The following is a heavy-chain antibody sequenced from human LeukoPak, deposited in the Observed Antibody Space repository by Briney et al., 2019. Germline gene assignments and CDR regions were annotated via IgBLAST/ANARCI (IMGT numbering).Heavy chain of an antibody. D-gene: IGHD6-6*01. CDR2: IYYSGST. CDR3: ARHASSSSPFDF. V-gene: IGHV4-59*08. Sequence: SETLSLTCTVSGGSISGYYWTWIRQPPGKGLEWIGYIYYSGSTNYNPSLKSRDTISADTSKSQFSLKLSSVTAADTAVYYCARHASSSSPFDFWGQGTLVTVSS. J-gene: IGHJ4*02. CDR1: GGSISGYY.